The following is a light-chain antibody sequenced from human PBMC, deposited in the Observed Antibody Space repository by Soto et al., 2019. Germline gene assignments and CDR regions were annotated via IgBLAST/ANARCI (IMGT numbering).Light chain of an antibody. Sequence: QSVLTQPPSASGTPGQRVTISCSGSSSNIGSNTVNWYQQLPGTAPKLLSYSNNQRPSGVPDRFSGSKSGTSASLAISWLQSEDEADYYCAAWDDSLNGPVFGTGTKVTVL. CDR1: SSNIGSNT. V-gene: IGLV1-44*01. J-gene: IGLJ1*01. CDR2: SNN. CDR3: AAWDDSLNGPV.